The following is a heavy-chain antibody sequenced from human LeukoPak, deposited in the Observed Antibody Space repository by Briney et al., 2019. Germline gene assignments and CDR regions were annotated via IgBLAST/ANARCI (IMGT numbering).Heavy chain of an antibody. D-gene: IGHD5-18*01. Sequence: GGSLRLSCAASGFTFSSYAMSWVRQAPGKGLEWVANIKQDGSEKYYVDSVKGRFTISRDNAKNSLYLQMNSLRAEDTAVYYCARATTVDTAMVTNYYYYYMDVWGKGTTVTISS. V-gene: IGHV3-7*01. CDR2: IKQDGSEK. J-gene: IGHJ6*03. CDR3: ARATTVDTAMVTNYYYYYMDV. CDR1: GFTFSSYA.